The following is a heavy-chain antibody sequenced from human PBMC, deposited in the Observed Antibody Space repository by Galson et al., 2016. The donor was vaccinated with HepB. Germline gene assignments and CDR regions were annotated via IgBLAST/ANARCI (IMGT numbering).Heavy chain of an antibody. CDR3: VNPVPSDSNILNGYLFH. J-gene: IGHJ4*02. Sequence: SLRLSCAASGFTFTMYTMNWVRQAPGKGLEWVSAITSTGGSTYYADSVKGRFSISRDNSKITLYLQMNSLRAEDTAIYHCVNPVPSDSNILNGYLFHWGQGTLVTVSS. D-gene: IGHD3-9*01. V-gene: IGHV3-23*01. CDR1: GFTFTMYT. CDR2: ITSTGGST.